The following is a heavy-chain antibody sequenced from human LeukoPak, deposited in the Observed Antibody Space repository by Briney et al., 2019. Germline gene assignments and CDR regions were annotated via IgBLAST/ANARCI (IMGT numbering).Heavy chain of an antibody. CDR1: GFTFSSYG. CDR3: AKERCSSTSCARDYYYYMDV. D-gene: IGHD2-2*01. CDR2: IRYDGSNK. J-gene: IGHJ6*03. Sequence: GGSLRLSCAASGFTFSSYGMHWVRQAPGKGLEWVAFIRYDGSNKYYADSVKGRFTISRDNSKNTLYLQMNSLRAEDTAVYYCAKERCSSTSCARDYYYYMDVWGKGTTVTVSS. V-gene: IGHV3-30*02.